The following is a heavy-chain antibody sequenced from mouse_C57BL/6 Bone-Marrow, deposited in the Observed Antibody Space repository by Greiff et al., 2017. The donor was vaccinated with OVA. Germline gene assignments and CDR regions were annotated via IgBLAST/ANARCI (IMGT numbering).Heavy chain of an antibody. Sequence: VQLQQSGAELVRPGTSVKVSCKASGYAFTNYLIEWVKQRPGQGLEWIGVINPGSGGTNYNEKFKGKATLTADKSSSTAYMPLSSLTSEDSAVYCCAVYSNRGSAYWGQGTLVTVSA. D-gene: IGHD2-5*01. V-gene: IGHV1-54*01. J-gene: IGHJ3*01. CDR1: GYAFTNYL. CDR3: AVYSNRGSAY. CDR2: INPGSGGT.